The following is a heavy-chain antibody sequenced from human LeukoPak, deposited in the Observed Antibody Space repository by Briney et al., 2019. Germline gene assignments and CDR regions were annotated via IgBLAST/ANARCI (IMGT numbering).Heavy chain of an antibody. CDR1: GYTFTGYY. Sequence: ASVKVSCKASGYTFTGYYMHWVRQAPGQGLEWMGWISAYNGNTNYAQKLQGRVTMTTDTSTSTAYMELRSLRSDDTAVYYCARDPETHYYGPGSYYPIWGQGALVTVSS. CDR3: ARDPETHYYGPGSYYPI. CDR2: ISAYNGNT. D-gene: IGHD3-10*01. V-gene: IGHV1-18*04. J-gene: IGHJ4*02.